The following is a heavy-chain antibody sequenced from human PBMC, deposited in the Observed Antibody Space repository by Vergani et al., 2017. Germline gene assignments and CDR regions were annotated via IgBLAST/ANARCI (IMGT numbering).Heavy chain of an antibody. CDR3: AKVDRSEVAGTFGAFDI. J-gene: IGHJ3*02. D-gene: IGHD6-19*01. CDR1: GFTFSNSA. Sequence: EVHLLESGGGLVQSGGSLRLSCAASGFTFSNSAVSWVRQAPGRGLAWVSSISGPGLSTYYADSVKGRFSISRDNSKNTLFLHMNSLRPEDTAVYYCAKVDRSEVAGTFGAFDIWGQGTMVTVSS. CDR2: ISGPGLST. V-gene: IGHV3-23*01.